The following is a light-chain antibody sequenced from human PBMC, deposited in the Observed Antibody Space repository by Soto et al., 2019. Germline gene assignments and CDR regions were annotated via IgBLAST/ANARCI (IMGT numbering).Light chain of an antibody. CDR3: QQYGSSPPVT. V-gene: IGKV3-20*01. Sequence: EIVLTQSPGTLSLSPGERATLSCRASQSVSSSYLAGYQQKPGQAPRLLIYGASGRATGIPDRFSGSGSGIDFTPTINRLEPEDFAVYYCQQYGSSPPVTFGQGIRLEIK. J-gene: IGKJ5*01. CDR1: QSVSSSY. CDR2: GAS.